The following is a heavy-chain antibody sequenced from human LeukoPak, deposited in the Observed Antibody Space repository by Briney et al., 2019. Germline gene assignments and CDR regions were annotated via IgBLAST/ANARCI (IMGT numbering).Heavy chain of an antibody. CDR3: ARGGANYYYYYMDV. Sequence: GGSLRRSCAASGFTFSSYWMSWVRQAPGKGLEWVANIKQDGSEKYYVDSVKGRFTISRDNAKNSLYLQMNSLRAEDTAVYYCARGGANYYYYYMDVWGKGTTVTVSS. V-gene: IGHV3-7*01. J-gene: IGHJ6*03. CDR2: IKQDGSEK. D-gene: IGHD2-15*01. CDR1: GFTFSSYW.